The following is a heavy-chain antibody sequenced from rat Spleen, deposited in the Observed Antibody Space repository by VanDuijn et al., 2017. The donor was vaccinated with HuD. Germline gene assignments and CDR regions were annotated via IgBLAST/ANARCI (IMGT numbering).Heavy chain of an antibody. D-gene: IGHD1-2*01. Sequence: EVHLVESGGGLVQPGRSMKLSCAASGFTFSNYYMAWVRQSPTKGLEWVASISNGGGKTYYRDSVQGRFTISRDNAKSTLYLQMDSLRSEDTATYYCARHYYSFDYWGQGVLVTVSS. CDR1: GFTFSNYY. J-gene: IGHJ2*01. CDR3: ARHYYSFDY. V-gene: IGHV5-25*01. CDR2: ISNGGGKT.